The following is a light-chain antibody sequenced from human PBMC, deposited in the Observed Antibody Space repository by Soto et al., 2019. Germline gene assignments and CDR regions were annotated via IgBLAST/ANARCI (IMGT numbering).Light chain of an antibody. J-gene: IGKJ1*01. Sequence: IVLTQSPGTLSLSPGERATLSCRASQTVTRSYLAWYQQKPGQAPRLLIYGASNRATGIPARFSGSGSGTDFTLTISSLEPEDFAVYYCQQRSNWPRTFGQGTKVDIK. CDR3: QQRSNWPRT. CDR2: GAS. CDR1: QTVTRSY. V-gene: IGKV3-11*01.